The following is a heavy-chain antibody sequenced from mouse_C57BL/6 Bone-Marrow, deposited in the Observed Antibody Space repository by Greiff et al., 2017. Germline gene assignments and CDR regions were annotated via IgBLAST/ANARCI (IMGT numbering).Heavy chain of an antibody. CDR1: GYAFSSSW. D-gene: IGHD4-1*01. CDR2: IYPGDGDT. Sequence: QVQLQQSGPELVKPGASVKISCKASGYAFSSSWMNWVKQRPGKGLEWIGRIYPGDGDTNYNGKFKGKATLTADKSSSTAYMQLSSLTSEDSAVYFCARWDFLKDYWGQGTTLTVSS. J-gene: IGHJ2*01. V-gene: IGHV1-82*01. CDR3: ARWDFLKDY.